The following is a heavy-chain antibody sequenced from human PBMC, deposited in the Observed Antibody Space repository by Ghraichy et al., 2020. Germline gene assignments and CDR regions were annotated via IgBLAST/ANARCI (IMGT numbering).Heavy chain of an antibody. D-gene: IGHD1-26*01. Sequence: ASVKVSCKVSGYTLTELSMHWVRQAPGKGLEWMGGFDPEDGETIYAQKFQGRVTMTEDTSTDTAYMELSSLRSEDTAVYYCATGPYPRSYGFDWFDPWGQGTLVTVSS. J-gene: IGHJ5*02. CDR2: FDPEDGET. CDR1: GYTLTELS. V-gene: IGHV1-24*01. CDR3: ATGPYPRSYGFDWFDP.